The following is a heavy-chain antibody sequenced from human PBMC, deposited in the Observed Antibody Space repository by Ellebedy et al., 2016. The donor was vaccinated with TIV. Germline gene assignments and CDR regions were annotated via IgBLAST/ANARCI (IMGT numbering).Heavy chain of an antibody. CDR3: AKRDWGRWFDP. J-gene: IGHJ5*02. CDR1: GFTFNEYG. Sequence: PGGSLRLSCAVSGFTFNEYGMHWVRQAPGKGLEWVACISYDGSNKYYADSVKGRFTISRDNSKNTLYLQMNSLRTEDTAMYYCAKRDWGRWFDPWGQGTLVTVSS. D-gene: IGHD7-27*01. CDR2: ISYDGSNK. V-gene: IGHV3-30*18.